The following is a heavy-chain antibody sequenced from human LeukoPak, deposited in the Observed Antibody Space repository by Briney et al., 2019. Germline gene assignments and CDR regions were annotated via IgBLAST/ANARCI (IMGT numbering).Heavy chain of an antibody. CDR2: VYYSGST. CDR3: ASCYYGSGSYSSWFDP. D-gene: IGHD3-10*01. CDR1: GYSISSGTYY. Sequence: SETLSLTCTVSGYSISSGTYYWGWIRQPPGKGLQWIGSVYYSGSTYYNPSLQSRVTISVDTSKNHFSLKLSSVTAADTAVYYCASCYYGSGSYSSWFDPWGQGTLVTVSS. V-gene: IGHV4-39*07. J-gene: IGHJ5*02.